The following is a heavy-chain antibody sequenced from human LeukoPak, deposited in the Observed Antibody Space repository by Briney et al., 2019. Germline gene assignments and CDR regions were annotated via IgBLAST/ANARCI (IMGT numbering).Heavy chain of an antibody. Sequence: GGSLRLSCAASGFTFSNAWMSWVRQAPGKGLEWVGRIKSKTDGGTTDYAAPVKGRFTISRDDSKNALYLQMNSLITEDTAVYYCTTVGDRYYYGSGSYRWGQGTLVTVSS. CDR1: GFTFSNAW. D-gene: IGHD3-10*01. CDR2: IKSKTDGGTT. CDR3: TTVGDRYYYGSGSYR. J-gene: IGHJ4*02. V-gene: IGHV3-15*01.